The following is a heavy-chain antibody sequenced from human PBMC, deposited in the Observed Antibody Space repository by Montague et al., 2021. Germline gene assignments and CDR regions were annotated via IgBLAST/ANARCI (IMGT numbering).Heavy chain of an antibody. V-gene: IGHV3-21*01. CDR3: ARQEYGLDV. Sequence: SLRLSCAGSGFTFDSYDMYCVRQAPGKGLEWVSSTSGRSTYIYYGDSMKGRVIISRDNAKNSLYLQMNSLRVEDTAIYYCARQEYGLDVWGQGTTVTVSS. CDR2: TSGRSTYI. CDR1: GFTFDSYD. J-gene: IGHJ6*02.